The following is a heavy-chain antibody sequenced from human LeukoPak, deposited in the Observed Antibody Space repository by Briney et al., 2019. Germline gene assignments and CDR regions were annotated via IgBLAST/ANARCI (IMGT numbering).Heavy chain of an antibody. CDR3: ARASGWYSDAFDI. J-gene: IGHJ3*02. D-gene: IGHD6-19*01. CDR1: GYTFTGYY. Sequence: GASVKVSCKASGYTFTGYYMHWVRQAPGQGLEWMGWINPNSGGTNYAQNFQGRVTMTRDTSISTAYMELSRLRSDDTALYYCARASGWYSDAFDIWGQGTMVTVSS. CDR2: INPNSGGT. V-gene: IGHV1-2*02.